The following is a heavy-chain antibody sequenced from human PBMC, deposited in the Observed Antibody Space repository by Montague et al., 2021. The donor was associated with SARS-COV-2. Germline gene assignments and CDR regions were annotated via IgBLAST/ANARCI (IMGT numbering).Heavy chain of an antibody. D-gene: IGHD3-22*01. J-gene: IGHJ4*02. CDR1: DGSFSDYS. CDR3: ARGQQHINMVVVVVTGGEYYLDF. CDR2: INHRGST. Sequence: SETLSLTCAVYDGSFSDYSWTWIRQPPGKGLEWIGEINHRGSTNYSPSLKSRVTISVDTSKNQFSLKMTSVTAADTAVYYCARGQQHINMVVVVVTGGEYYLDFWGQGTLVAVSS. V-gene: IGHV4-34*01.